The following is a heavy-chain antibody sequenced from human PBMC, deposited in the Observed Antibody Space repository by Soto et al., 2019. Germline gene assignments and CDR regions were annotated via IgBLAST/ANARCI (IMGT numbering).Heavy chain of an antibody. CDR1: GGTFSRYA. V-gene: IGHV1-69*01. J-gene: IGHJ4*02. D-gene: IGHD5-12*01. CDR2: IIPSFGTG. Sequence: QVHLVQSGAEVTRPGSSVKVSCNASGGTFSRYAISWVRQAPGQGLEWMGGIIPSFGTGNYKQNFQDRVTITADESTSTVYMELSSLTSGDTAVYYCARERGGYNRGDFEFWGQVTLVTVSS. CDR3: ARERGGYNRGDFEF.